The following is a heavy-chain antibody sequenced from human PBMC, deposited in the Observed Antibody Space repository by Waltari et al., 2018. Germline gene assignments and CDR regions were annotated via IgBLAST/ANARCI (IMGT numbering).Heavy chain of an antibody. CDR1: GCSISSGGSS. Sequence: QVQLQESGPGLVKPSQTLSLTFTVSGCSISSGGSSWSWIRQHPGKGLGWIGYIYYSGSTYYNPSLKSRVTVSVDTSKNQFYLKLSSVTAADTAVYYCARVCYDILTGYYSWFDPWGQGTLVTVSS. CDR2: IYYSGST. D-gene: IGHD3-9*01. CDR3: ARVCYDILTGYYSWFDP. V-gene: IGHV4-31*03. J-gene: IGHJ5*02.